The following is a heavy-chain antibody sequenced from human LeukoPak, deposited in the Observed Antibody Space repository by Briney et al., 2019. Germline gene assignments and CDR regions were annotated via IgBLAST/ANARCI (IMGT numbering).Heavy chain of an antibody. CDR1: GFTFSSYS. CDR2: ISSSSSYI. D-gene: IGHD2-15*01. V-gene: IGHV3-21*01. CDR3: ARVESGYCSGGSCYSFYYGMDV. J-gene: IGHJ6*02. Sequence: GGSLRLSCAASGFTFSSYSMIWVRQAPGKGLEWVSSISSSSSYIYYADSVKGRFTISRDNAKNSLYLQMNSLRAEDTAVYYCARVESGYCSGGSCYSFYYGMDVWGQGTTVTVSS.